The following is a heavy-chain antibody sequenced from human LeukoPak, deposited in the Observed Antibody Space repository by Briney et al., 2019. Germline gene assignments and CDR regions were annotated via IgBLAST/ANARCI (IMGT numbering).Heavy chain of an antibody. D-gene: IGHD2-2*01. V-gene: IGHV4-4*07. J-gene: IGHJ3*02. CDR3: ARLSVPDAEGAFDI. Sequence: SETLPLTCTVSGGSMSNYYWSWIRQPAGKGLDWIGRIYTSGSSTYNPSLKSRVTMSVDTSKNQFSLKLSSVTAADTAVYYCARLSVPDAEGAFDIWGQGTLVTVSS. CDR1: GGSMSNYY. CDR2: IYTSGSS.